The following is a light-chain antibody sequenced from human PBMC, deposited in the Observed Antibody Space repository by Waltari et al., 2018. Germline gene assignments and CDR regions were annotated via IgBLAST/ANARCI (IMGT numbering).Light chain of an antibody. J-gene: IGKJ4*01. Sequence: IQMTQSPSSLSASIGDRVTLTCRASQSISSFLNWFQQKPGKAPQLLIYAASVLHSGVPSRFSGSGSGTDFTLTISSLQPEDSATYYCQQTYSTPHTFGGGTKLEIK. CDR1: QSISSF. V-gene: IGKV1-39*01. CDR2: AAS. CDR3: QQTYSTPHT.